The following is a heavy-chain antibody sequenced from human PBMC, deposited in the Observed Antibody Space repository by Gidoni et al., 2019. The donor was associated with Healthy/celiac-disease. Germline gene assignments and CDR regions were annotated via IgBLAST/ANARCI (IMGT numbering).Heavy chain of an antibody. J-gene: IGHJ4*02. Sequence: QVQLQESGPGLVKPSEPLSLPCPFSGRSVSRGSSSWRWIRQPPGKGLEWIGYIYYSGSTNYNPSLKSRVTISVDTSKNQFSLKLSSVTAADTAVYYCARFWSGSPGGAHFDYWGQGTLVTVSS. V-gene: IGHV4-61*01. CDR2: IYYSGST. CDR1: GRSVSRGSSS. D-gene: IGHD3-3*01. CDR3: ARFWSGSPGGAHFDY.